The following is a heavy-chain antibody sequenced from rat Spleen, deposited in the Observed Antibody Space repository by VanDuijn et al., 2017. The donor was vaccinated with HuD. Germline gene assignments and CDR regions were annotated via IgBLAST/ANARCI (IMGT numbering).Heavy chain of an antibody. D-gene: IGHD1-4*01. Sequence: EVQLMESGGGLVQPGRSLKLSCAASGFTFSKYGMHWIRQAPTKGLEWVASISVSGGSSYYRDSVKGRFTLSRDNAKSTLYLQMDSLRSEDTATYYCATAGTRISRFAYWGQGTLVTVSS. CDR2: ISVSGGSS. J-gene: IGHJ3*01. CDR3: ATAGTRISRFAY. CDR1: GFTFSKYG. V-gene: IGHV5-19*01.